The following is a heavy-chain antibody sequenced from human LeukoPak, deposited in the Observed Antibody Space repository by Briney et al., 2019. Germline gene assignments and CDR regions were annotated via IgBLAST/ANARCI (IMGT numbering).Heavy chain of an antibody. CDR2: IYYSGGT. Sequence: PSETLSLTCTVSGGSISSSSYYWVWIRQPPGKGLEWIGSIYYSGGTYYNPSLKSRLTISVDTSKNQFSLKLSSVTAADTAVYYCASRYCSGGSCYSYYFDYWGQGTLVTVSS. CDR1: GGSISSSSYY. J-gene: IGHJ4*02. D-gene: IGHD2-15*01. V-gene: IGHV4-39*01. CDR3: ASRYCSGGSCYSYYFDY.